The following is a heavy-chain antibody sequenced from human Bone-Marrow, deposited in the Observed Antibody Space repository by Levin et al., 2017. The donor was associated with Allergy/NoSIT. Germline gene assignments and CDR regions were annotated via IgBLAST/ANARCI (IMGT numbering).Heavy chain of an antibody. CDR3: ARVTMGWFDP. V-gene: IGHV4-59*01. Sequence: ETLSLTCTVSGGSINDYYWSWIRQPPGKGLEWIGYIFYSGSTNYNPSLKSRLNISVDMSKRQFSLKLSSVTAADTAVYYCARVTMGWFDPWGQGTLVTVSS. J-gene: IGHJ5*02. CDR1: GGSINDYY. CDR2: IFYSGST. D-gene: IGHD3-3*01.